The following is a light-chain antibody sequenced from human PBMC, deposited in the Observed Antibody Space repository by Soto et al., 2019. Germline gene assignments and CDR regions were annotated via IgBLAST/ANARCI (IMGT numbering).Light chain of an antibody. J-gene: IGKJ4*01. V-gene: IGKV3-20*01. CDR2: GAS. Sequence: EIVLTQSPGTLSLSPGERATLSCRASQSVSSSYLAWYQQKPGQAPRLLIYGASSRASGIPDRFSGSGSGTDFTLTICRPGPEDVAVYYCQQDGSSPLTVGGGTKVEI. CDR3: QQDGSSPLT. CDR1: QSVSSSY.